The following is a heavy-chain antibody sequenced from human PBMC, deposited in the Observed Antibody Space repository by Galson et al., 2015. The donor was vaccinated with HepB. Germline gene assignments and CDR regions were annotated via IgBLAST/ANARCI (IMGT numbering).Heavy chain of an antibody. CDR3: ATTPYNWGYYYYMDV. CDR2: ISAYNGNT. J-gene: IGHJ6*03. D-gene: IGHD1-1*01. V-gene: IGHV1-18*01. Sequence: SVKVSCKASGYTFTSYGISWVRQAPGQGLEWMGWISAYNGNTNYAQKLQGRVTMTTDTSTSTAYMELRSLRSDDTAVYYCATTPYNWGYYYYMDVWGKGTTVTVSS. CDR1: GYTFTSYG.